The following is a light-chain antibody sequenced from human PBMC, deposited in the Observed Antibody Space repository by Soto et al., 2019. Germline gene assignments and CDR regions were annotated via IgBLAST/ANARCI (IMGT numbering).Light chain of an antibody. J-gene: IGKJ4*01. CDR2: DAS. V-gene: IGKV1-33*01. Sequence: DIPMTQSPSSLSASVGDRVTITCQASQDISNRLNWYQQKPGKAPKLLINDASNLEAGVPSRFSGSGSGTDFTVTISSLQPEDLATYYCQQYVTLVTFGGGTKLEIK. CDR3: QQYVTLVT. CDR1: QDISNR.